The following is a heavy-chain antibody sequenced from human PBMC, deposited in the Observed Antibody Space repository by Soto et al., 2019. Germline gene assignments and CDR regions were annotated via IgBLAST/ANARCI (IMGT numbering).Heavy chain of an antibody. CDR3: ARYVYSSSPYYYYYYGVDV. D-gene: IGHD6-6*01. CDR2: IDPSDSYT. Sequence: GESLKISCKGSGYSFTSYWISWVRQMPGKGLEWMGRIDPSDSYTNYSPSFQGHVTISADKSISTAYLQWSSLKASDTAMYYCARYVYSSSPYYYYYYGVDVWGQGTTVTVSS. V-gene: IGHV5-10-1*01. J-gene: IGHJ6*02. CDR1: GYSFTSYW.